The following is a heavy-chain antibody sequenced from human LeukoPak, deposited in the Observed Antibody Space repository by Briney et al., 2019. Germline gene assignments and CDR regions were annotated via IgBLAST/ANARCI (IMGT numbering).Heavy chain of an antibody. CDR1: GGSISSGGYY. Sequence: SQTLSLTCTVSGGSISSGGYYWSWIRQHPGMGLEWIGYIYYSGSTYYNPSLKSRVTISVDRSKNQFSLKLSSVTAADTAVYYCARDSDYGDTYDLSSGLPDYWGQGTLVTVSS. CDR2: IYYSGST. D-gene: IGHD4-17*01. CDR3: ARDSDYGDTYDLSSGLPDY. V-gene: IGHV4-31*03. J-gene: IGHJ4*02.